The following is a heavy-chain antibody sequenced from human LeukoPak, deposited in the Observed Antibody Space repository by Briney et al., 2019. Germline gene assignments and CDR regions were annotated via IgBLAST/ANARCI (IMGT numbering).Heavy chain of an antibody. CDR3: ARDSGPGTMVTRAYDAFDI. CDR2: IYTSGST. J-gene: IGHJ3*02. V-gene: IGHV4-4*07. D-gene: IGHD4-17*01. Sequence: SETLSLTCTVSGGSISSYYWSWIRQPAGKGLEWIGRIYTSGSTNYNPSLKSRVTMSVDTSKNQFSLKLSSVTAADTAVYYCARDSGPGTMVTRAYDAFDIWGQGTMVTVSS. CDR1: GGSISSYY.